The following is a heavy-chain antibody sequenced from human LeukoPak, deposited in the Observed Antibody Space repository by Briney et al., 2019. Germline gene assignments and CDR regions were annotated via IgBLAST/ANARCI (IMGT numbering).Heavy chain of an antibody. CDR3: AKAGTTVTTGRASFDY. Sequence: GGSLRLSCTASGFTFTSYAMSWVRQAPGKGLEWVSGISGSGGNTDYADSVKGRFTISRDNSMNTLYLQMNSLRAEDTAVYYCAKAGTTVTTGRASFDYWGQGTLVTVSS. CDR1: GFTFTSYA. V-gene: IGHV3-23*01. CDR2: ISGSGGNT. J-gene: IGHJ4*02. D-gene: IGHD4-17*01.